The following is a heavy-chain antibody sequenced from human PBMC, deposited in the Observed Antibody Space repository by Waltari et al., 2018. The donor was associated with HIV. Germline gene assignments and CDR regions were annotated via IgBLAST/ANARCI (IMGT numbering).Heavy chain of an antibody. Sequence: EVQLVQSGGGLIKPGGSLRLSCAASGFSVTNYWMHWVRQSPGKGLVWVSRINIDGRTIDYADSVKGRFTISRDSAKNTLSLQMNSLGEEDTAVYYCSRDTFGEYDFWGQGALVTVSS. CDR1: GFSVTNYW. CDR2: INIDGRTI. CDR3: SRDTFGEYDF. D-gene: IGHD3-3*01. J-gene: IGHJ4*02. V-gene: IGHV3-74*01.